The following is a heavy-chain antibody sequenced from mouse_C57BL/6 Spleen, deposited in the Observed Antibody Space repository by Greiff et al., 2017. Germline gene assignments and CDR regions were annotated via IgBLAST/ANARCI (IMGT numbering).Heavy chain of an antibody. Sequence: EVQGVESGGGLVKPGGSLKLSCAASGFTFSDYGMHWVRQAPEKGLEWVAYISSGSSTIYYADTVKGRFTISSDNAKNTLFLQMTSLRSEDTAMYYCARPYDYDGGVYAMDYWGQGTSVTVSS. J-gene: IGHJ4*01. CDR2: ISSGSSTI. CDR3: ARPYDYDGGVYAMDY. CDR1: GFTFSDYG. D-gene: IGHD2-4*01. V-gene: IGHV5-17*01.